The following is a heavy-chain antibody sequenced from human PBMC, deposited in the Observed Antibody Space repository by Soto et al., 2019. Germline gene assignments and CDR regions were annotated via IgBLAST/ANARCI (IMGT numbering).Heavy chain of an antibody. V-gene: IGHV3-23*01. J-gene: IGHJ4*02. Sequence: GGSLRLSCAASGFSFNDYAMSWVRQAPGKGLEWVSTIGGSGGGTYYADSVEGRFTISRDNSKNTLYLQMNSLRVEDTAMDSGAKDRAGVVAATTFDYWGQGALVTVSA. CDR1: GFSFNDYA. D-gene: IGHD2-15*01. CDR3: AKDRAGVVAATTFDY. CDR2: IGGSGGGT.